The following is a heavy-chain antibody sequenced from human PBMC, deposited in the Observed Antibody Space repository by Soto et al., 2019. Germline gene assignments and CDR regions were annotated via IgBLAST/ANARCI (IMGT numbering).Heavy chain of an antibody. V-gene: IGHV3-30*04. CDR2: ISYDGSNN. D-gene: IGHD3-10*01. CDR1: GFIFSTYA. Sequence: GGSLRLSCTASGFIFSTYAMYWVRQAPGKGLEWVAIISYDGSNNYYADSVKGRFTVSRDNSKNTLYLQMHSLRAEDTAVYYCARDGGGFGELLLNSYDAFDLWGQGKLVTVSS. J-gene: IGHJ3*01. CDR3: ARDGGGFGELLLNSYDAFDL.